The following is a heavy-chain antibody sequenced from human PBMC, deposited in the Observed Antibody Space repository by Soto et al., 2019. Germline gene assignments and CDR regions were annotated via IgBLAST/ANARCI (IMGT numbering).Heavy chain of an antibody. Sequence: TWGSLILSCAASVFTFSSYGMSWVRQAPGKGLGWVSAISGSGGSTYYADSVKGRFTISRDNSKNTLYLQMNSLRAEDTAVYYCAKGRSGWLFDYWGQGTLVTGSS. J-gene: IGHJ4*02. D-gene: IGHD6-19*01. CDR3: AKGRSGWLFDY. CDR1: VFTFSSYG. V-gene: IGHV3-23*01. CDR2: ISGSGGST.